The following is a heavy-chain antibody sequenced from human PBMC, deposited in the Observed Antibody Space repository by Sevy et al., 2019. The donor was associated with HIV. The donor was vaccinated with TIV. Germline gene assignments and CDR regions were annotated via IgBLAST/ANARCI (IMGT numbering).Heavy chain of an antibody. J-gene: IGHJ6*02. CDR2: ISYDGSNK. CDR1: GFTFSSYA. CDR3: DRSRYCTNGESYLYYYYCPAV. D-gene: IGHD2-8*01. V-gene: IGHV3-30-3*01. Sequence: GGSLRLSCAASGFTFSSYAMHWVRQAPGKGLEWVAVISYDGSNKYYADSVKGRFTISRDNSKNTLYLQMNSLRAEDKAVCSWDRSRYCTNGESYLYYYYCPAVWGQGTTVTVSS.